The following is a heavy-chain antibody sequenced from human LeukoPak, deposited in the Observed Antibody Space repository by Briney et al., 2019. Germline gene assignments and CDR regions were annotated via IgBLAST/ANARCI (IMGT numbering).Heavy chain of an antibody. D-gene: IGHD4-17*01. CDR2: IYYSGST. J-gene: IGHJ4*02. CDR1: GGSISSSSYY. V-gene: IGHV4-30-4*08. Sequence: TSETLSLTCTVSGGSISSSSYYWGWIRQPPGKGLEWIGYIYYSGSTYYNPSLKSRVTISVDTSKNQFSLKLSSVTAADTAVYYCARAALYGEYVDYWGQGTLVTVSS. CDR3: ARAALYGEYVDY.